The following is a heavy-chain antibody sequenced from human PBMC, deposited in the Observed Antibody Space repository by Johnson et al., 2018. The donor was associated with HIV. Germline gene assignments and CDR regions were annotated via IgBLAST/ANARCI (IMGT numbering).Heavy chain of an antibody. D-gene: IGHD1-26*01. V-gene: IGHV3-30*02. CDR1: GFTFSSYG. CDR3: AKSTWELRHPDAFDI. CDR2: IRYDGSNK. Sequence: QVQLVESGGGVVQPGGSLRLSCAASGFTFSSYGMHWVRQAPGKGLEWVAFIRYDGSNKYYADSVKGRFTISRDNSKNTLYLQMNSLRAEDTAVYYCAKSTWELRHPDAFDIWGQGTMVTVSS. J-gene: IGHJ3*02.